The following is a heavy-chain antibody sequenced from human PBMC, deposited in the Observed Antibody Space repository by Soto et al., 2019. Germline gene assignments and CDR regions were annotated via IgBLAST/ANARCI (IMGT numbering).Heavy chain of an antibody. V-gene: IGHV1-8*01. CDR1: GYTFTSYD. J-gene: IGHJ4*02. D-gene: IGHD3-22*01. Sequence: ASVKVSCKASGYTFTSYDINWVRQATGQGLEWMGWMNPNSGNTGYAQKFQGRVTMTRNTSISTAYMELSSLRSEDTAIYYCAKVVGDGNDYYDFSGQGTLVTVSS. CDR2: MNPNSGNT. CDR3: AKVVGDGNDYYDF.